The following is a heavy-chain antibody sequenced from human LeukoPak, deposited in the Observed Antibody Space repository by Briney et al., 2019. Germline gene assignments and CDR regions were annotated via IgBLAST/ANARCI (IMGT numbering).Heavy chain of an antibody. CDR1: GGSISSYY. V-gene: IGHV4-59*12. D-gene: IGHD3-3*01. Sequence: SETLSLTCTVSGGSISSYYWSWIRQPPGKGLEWIGDIYYSGSTNYNPSLKSRVTISVDTSKNQFSLKLSSVTAADTAVYYCARGMDKRLTIFGRFRRFDPWGQGTLVTVSS. CDR2: IYYSGST. CDR3: ARGMDKRLTIFGRFRRFDP. J-gene: IGHJ5*02.